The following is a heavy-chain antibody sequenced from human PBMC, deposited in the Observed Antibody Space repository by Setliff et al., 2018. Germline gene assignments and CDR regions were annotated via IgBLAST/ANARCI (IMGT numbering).Heavy chain of an antibody. V-gene: IGHV4-61*02. CDR1: GGSTSSGSYY. J-gene: IGHJ4*02. Sequence: PSETLSLTCTVSGGSTSSGSYYWSWIRQPAGKGLEWIGRIYTSGSTNYNPSLKSRVTISVDTSKNQFSLKLSSVTAADTAVYYCARSIGLWFVDWGQGTLVTVSS. CDR2: IYTSGST. D-gene: IGHD5-18*01. CDR3: ARSIGLWFVD.